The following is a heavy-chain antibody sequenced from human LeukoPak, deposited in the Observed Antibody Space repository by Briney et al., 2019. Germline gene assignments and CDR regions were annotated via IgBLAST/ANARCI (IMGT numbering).Heavy chain of an antibody. J-gene: IGHJ3*02. D-gene: IGHD3-9*01. V-gene: IGHV3-21*01. CDR3: ARDRWDDILTGYPIPDAFDI. CDR2: ISSSSSYI. Sequence: SGGSLRLSCAASGFTFSSYSMNWVRQAPGKGLEWVSSISSSSSYIYHADSVKGRFTISRDNAKNSLYLQMNSLRAEDTAVYYCARDRWDDILTGYPIPDAFDIWGQGTMVTVSS. CDR1: GFTFSSYS.